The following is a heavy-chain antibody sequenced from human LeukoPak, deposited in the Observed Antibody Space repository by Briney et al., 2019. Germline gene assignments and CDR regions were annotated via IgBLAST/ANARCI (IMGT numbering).Heavy chain of an antibody. CDR3: ARNSVYDIPY. J-gene: IGHJ4*02. CDR1: GGSIRSGSHY. CDR2: IYYSGST. Sequence: SETLSLTCTVSGGSIRSGSHYWAWIRQPPGKGLEWIGSIYYSGSTYYNPSLENRVTISIDTSKNHFSLKLSSLSAADTAVYYCARNSVYDIPYWGQGTLVTVSS. V-gene: IGHV4-39*02. D-gene: IGHD5/OR15-5a*01.